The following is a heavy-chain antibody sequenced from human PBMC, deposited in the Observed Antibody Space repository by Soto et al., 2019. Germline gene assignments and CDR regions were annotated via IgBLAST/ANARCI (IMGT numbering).Heavy chain of an antibody. CDR1: GFTFSSYS. J-gene: IGHJ6*02. V-gene: IGHV3-21*01. D-gene: IGHD6-13*01. CDR3: ARALAARYYYYGMDV. CDR2: ISSSSSYI. Sequence: PGGSLRLSCAASGFTFSSYSMNWDRQAQGKGLEWVSSISSSSSYIYYADSVKGRFTISRDNAKNSPYLQMNSLRAEDTAVYYCARALAARYYYYGMDVWGQGTTVTVSS.